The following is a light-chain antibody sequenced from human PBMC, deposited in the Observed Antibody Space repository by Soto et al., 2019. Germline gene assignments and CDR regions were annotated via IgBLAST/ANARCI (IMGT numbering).Light chain of an antibody. Sequence: QSAGTQPRGVSLSRGRSVTISCTGTSSDVGGYAYVSWYQHHPGRAPKLMIYDVNKRPSGVPDRFSGSRSGNTASLTISGLQVEDEADYYCCSYASSYSYVFGTGTKVTVL. CDR3: CSYASSYSYV. CDR2: DVN. J-gene: IGLJ1*01. V-gene: IGLV2-11*01. CDR1: SSDVGGYAY.